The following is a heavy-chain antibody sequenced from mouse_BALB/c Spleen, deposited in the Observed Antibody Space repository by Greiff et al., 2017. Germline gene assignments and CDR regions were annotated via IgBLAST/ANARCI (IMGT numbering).Heavy chain of an antibody. CDR2: IYPGDGDT. D-gene: IGHD2-4*01. Sequence: QVQLKQSGPELVKPGASVKISCKASGYAFSSSWMNWVKQRPGQGLEWIGRIYPGDGDTNYNGKFKGKATLTADKSSSTAYMQLSSLTSVDSAVYFCARSGLGQTYFDYWGQGTTLTVSS. CDR3: ARSGLGQTYFDY. V-gene: IGHV1-82*01. CDR1: GYAFSSSW. J-gene: IGHJ2*01.